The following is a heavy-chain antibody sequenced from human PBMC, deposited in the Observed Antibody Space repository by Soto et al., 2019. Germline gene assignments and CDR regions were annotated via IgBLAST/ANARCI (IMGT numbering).Heavy chain of an antibody. CDR1: GGTFSSYA. D-gene: IGHD3-10*01. J-gene: IGHJ6*02. CDR3: ATVDTMVRGSVPDYYYCMDV. Sequence: GASVKVSCKASGGTFSSYAISWVRQAPGQGLEWMGGFDPEDGETIYAQKFQGRVTMTEDTSTDTAYMELSSLRSEDTAVYYCATVDTMVRGSVPDYYYCMDVWGQGTTVTVSS. V-gene: IGHV1-24*01. CDR2: FDPEDGET.